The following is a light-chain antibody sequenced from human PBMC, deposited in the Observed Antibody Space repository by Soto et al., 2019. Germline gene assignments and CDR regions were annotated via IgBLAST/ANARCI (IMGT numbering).Light chain of an antibody. V-gene: IGKV3-20*01. J-gene: IGKJ5*01. CDR2: DAS. Sequence: EIVLTQSPDTLSLSPRERATLSCRASQSVRSERLAWYQHKRGQAPRVVIFDASSRATGIPERFSGSGSGTDFTLTITRLDPEVFAVHFCQQYDVSPITFGLGTRLEIK. CDR1: QSVRSER. CDR3: QQYDVSPIT.